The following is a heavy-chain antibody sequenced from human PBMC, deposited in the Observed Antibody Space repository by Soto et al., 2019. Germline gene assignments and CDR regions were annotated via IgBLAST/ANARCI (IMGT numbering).Heavy chain of an antibody. J-gene: IGHJ6*02. CDR3: ARRIGAVADYYYYYYGMDV. CDR1: GYSFTSYW. V-gene: IGHV5-51*01. D-gene: IGHD6-19*01. CDR2: IYPGDSDT. Sequence: VESLKISCNGSGYSFTSYWIGWVRQMPGKGLEWMGIIYPGDSDTRYSPSFQGQVTISADKSISTAYLQWSSLKASDTAMYYCARRIGAVADYYYYYYGMDVWGQGTTVTVSS.